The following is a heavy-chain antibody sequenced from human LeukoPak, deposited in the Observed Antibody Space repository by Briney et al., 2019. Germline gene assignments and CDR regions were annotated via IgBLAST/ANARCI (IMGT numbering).Heavy chain of an antibody. V-gene: IGHV4-38-2*02. D-gene: IGHD1-26*01. CDR1: GYSISSGYY. CDR2: VYHSGST. J-gene: IGHJ4*02. Sequence: SETLSLTCTVSGYSISSGYYWGWIRQPPGKGLEWIGSVYHSGSTYYNPSLKSRVTISVDTSKNQFSLKLSSVTAADTAVYYCARDRSGSLDYWGQGTLVTVSS. CDR3: ARDRSGSLDY.